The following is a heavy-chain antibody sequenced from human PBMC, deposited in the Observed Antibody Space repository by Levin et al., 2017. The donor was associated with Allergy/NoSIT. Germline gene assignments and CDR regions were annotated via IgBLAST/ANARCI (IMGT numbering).Heavy chain of an antibody. CDR1: GGSIISSTYY. D-gene: IGHD1-1*01. V-gene: IGHV4-39*01. CDR2: VYHSGSA. CDR3: AAKTTYWKDISKPDY. Sequence: SETLSLTCAVSGGSIISSTYYWGWIRQPPGNGLEWIGSVYHSGSAYYNPSLRSRVTMSVDTSKNQFSLRLSAVTAADTAVYYCAAKTTYWKDISKPDYWGQGNLVTGSA. J-gene: IGHJ4*02.